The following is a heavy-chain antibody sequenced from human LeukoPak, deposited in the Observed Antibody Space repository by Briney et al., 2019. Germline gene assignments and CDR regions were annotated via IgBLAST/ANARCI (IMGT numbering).Heavy chain of an antibody. CDR3: ARAHDYDLDY. Sequence: PSETLSLTCTVSGGSISSGGYYWTWIRQHPGKGLEWIGYIYYSGNTYYNPSLKSRVTISVDTSKNQFSLKLSSVTAADTAVYYCARAHDYDLDYWGQGTLVTVSS. V-gene: IGHV4-31*03. D-gene: IGHD4-17*01. CDR2: IYYSGNT. CDR1: GGSISSGGYY. J-gene: IGHJ4*02.